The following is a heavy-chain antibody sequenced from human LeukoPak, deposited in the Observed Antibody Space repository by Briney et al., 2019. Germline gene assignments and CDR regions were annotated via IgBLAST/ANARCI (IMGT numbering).Heavy chain of an antibody. Sequence: PGGSLRLSCAASGFTVSSNYMNWVRQAPGKGLEWVSVMYSGGSTFYGDSVKGRFTISSDNSMNTLYLQMNSLRVDDTAVYYCARGGPYYYYGMDIWGQGTTVTVSS. CDR1: GFTVSSNY. V-gene: IGHV3-66*01. CDR3: ARGGPYYYYGMDI. J-gene: IGHJ6*02. CDR2: MYSGGST.